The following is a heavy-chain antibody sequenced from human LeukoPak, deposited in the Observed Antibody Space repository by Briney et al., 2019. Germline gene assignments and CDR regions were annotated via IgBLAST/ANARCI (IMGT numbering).Heavy chain of an antibody. CDR1: GGSISSGPYF. Sequence: SQTLSLTCSVSGGSISSGPYFWSWIRQSPGQGLEWIGYIWPSGSTNYNPSLKSRVTISVDTSKNQFSLKLSSVTAADTAVYYCARARRIYYDSSGYPDYWGQGTLVTVSS. CDR3: ARARRIYYDSSGYPDY. V-gene: IGHV4-30-2*06. J-gene: IGHJ4*02. CDR2: IWPSGST. D-gene: IGHD3-22*01.